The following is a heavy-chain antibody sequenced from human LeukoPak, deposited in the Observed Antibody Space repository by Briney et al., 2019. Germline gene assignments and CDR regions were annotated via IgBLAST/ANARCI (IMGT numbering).Heavy chain of an antibody. J-gene: IGHJ5*02. CDR2: IESGGKT. CDR3: TRDHRAIGRDTKGFDP. Sequence: GGSLRLSCEVSGFTVSNNYMSWVRQAPGKGLEWVSVIESGGKTSYGDSVKGRFTISRDNSKNTLYLQMNSLVAEDTAVYYCTRDHRAIGRDTKGFDPWGQGTLVTVSS. V-gene: IGHV3-53*01. CDR1: GFTVSNNY. D-gene: IGHD2-2*01.